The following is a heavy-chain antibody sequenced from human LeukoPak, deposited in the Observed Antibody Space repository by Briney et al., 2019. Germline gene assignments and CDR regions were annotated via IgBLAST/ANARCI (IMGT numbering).Heavy chain of an antibody. CDR2: IYYSGST. CDR3: ARSVGRDIAVAGTGRVFDY. Sequence: ESGPGLVKPSETLSLTCTVSGGSISSYYWSWIRQPPGKGLEWIGYIYYSGSTNYNPSLKSRVTISVDTSKNQFSLKLSSVTAADTAVYYCARSVGRDIAVAGTGRVFDYWGQGTLVTVSS. CDR1: GGSISSYY. J-gene: IGHJ4*02. V-gene: IGHV4-59*08. D-gene: IGHD6-19*01.